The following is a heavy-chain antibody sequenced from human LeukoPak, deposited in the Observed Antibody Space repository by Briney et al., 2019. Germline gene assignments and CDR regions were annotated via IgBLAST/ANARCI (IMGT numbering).Heavy chain of an antibody. Sequence: GGSLRLSCAASGFTFSDYYMSWIRQAPGRGLEWVSYISSSGSTIYYADSVKGRFTISGDNAKNSLYLQMDSLRAEDTAVYYCARATTSFSAFDIWGQGTMVTVSS. D-gene: IGHD5-12*01. CDR2: ISSSGSTI. J-gene: IGHJ3*02. CDR3: ARATTSFSAFDI. CDR1: GFTFSDYY. V-gene: IGHV3-11*01.